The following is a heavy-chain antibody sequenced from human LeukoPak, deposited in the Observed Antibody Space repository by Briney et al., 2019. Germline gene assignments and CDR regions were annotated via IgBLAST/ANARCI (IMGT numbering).Heavy chain of an antibody. CDR3: ARLGYCSGGSCYPGAFDI. CDR1: GFTVSSNY. J-gene: IGHJ3*02. Sequence: GGSLRLSCAASGFTVSSNYMSWVRQAPGKGLEWVSVIYSGGSTYYADSVRGRFTISRDNSKNTLYPQMNSLRAEDTAVYYCARLGYCSGGSCYPGAFDIWGQGTMVTVSS. D-gene: IGHD2-15*01. V-gene: IGHV3-53*01. CDR2: IYSGGST.